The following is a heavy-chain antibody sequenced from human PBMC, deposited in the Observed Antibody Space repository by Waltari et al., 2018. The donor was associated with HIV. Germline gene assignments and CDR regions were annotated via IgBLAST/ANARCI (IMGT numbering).Heavy chain of an antibody. CDR2: INTNTGNP. CDR3: ARETGRDGYKWFDF. J-gene: IGHJ4*02. Sequence: QVQLVQSGSDLKKPGASVKVSCKASGYTFSNYAMNWVRQAPGQGLEWMGWINTNTGNPTYAQGFTGRFVFSLDTSVSTAFLQISSLKAEDTAVYYCARETGRDGYKWFDFWGQGTLVTVSS. V-gene: IGHV7-4-1*02. D-gene: IGHD5-12*01. CDR1: GYTFSNYA.